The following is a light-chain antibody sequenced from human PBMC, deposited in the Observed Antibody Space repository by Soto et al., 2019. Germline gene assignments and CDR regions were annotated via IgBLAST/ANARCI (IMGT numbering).Light chain of an antibody. CDR1: QSVSSSY. CDR2: GAS. V-gene: IGKV3-20*01. J-gene: IGKJ1*01. CDR3: QQYGSSPWT. Sequence: IVETHSPAPLSVSSGERATLSLRASQSVSSSYLAWYQQKPGQAPRLLIYGASSRATGIPDRFSGSGSGTDFTLTISRLEPEDFAVYYCQQYGSSPWTFGQGTKVDIK.